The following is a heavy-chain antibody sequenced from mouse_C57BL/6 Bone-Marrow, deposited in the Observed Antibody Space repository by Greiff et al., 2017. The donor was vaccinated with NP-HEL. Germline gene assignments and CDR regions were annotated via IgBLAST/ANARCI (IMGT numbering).Heavy chain of an antibody. V-gene: IGHV1-12*01. CDR3: ARVYYGSSIYWYFDV. CDR1: GYTFTSYN. J-gene: IGHJ1*03. D-gene: IGHD1-1*01. CDR2: IYPGNGDT. Sequence: LQESGAELVRPGASVKMSCKASGYTFTSYNMHWVKQTPRQGLEWIGAIYPGNGDTSYNQKFKGKATLTVDKSSSTAYMQLSSLTSEDSAVYFCARVYYGSSIYWYFDVWGTGTTVTVSS.